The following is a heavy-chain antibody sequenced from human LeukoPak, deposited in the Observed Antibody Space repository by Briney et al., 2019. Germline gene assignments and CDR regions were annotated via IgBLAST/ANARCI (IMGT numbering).Heavy chain of an antibody. J-gene: IGHJ5*02. Sequence: GESLKISCKGSGYSFTSYWISWVRQMPGKGLEWVGRIDPSDSYTNYSPSFQGHVTISADKSISTAYLQWSSLKASDTAMYYCARRVNTMVRGVIFNWLDPWGQGTLVTVSS. D-gene: IGHD3-10*01. V-gene: IGHV5-10-1*01. CDR1: GYSFTSYW. CDR3: ARRVNTMVRGVIFNWLDP. CDR2: IDPSDSYT.